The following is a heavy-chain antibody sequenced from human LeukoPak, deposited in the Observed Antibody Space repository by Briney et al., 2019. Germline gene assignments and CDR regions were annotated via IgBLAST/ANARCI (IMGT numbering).Heavy chain of an antibody. V-gene: IGHV1-18*01. Sequence: ASVKVSCKASGYTFTSYGISWVRQAPGQGLEWMGWISAYNGNTNYAQKLQGRVTKTTDTSTSTAYMELRSLRSDDTAVYYCARASYYDSSGYYLDYWGQGTLVTVSS. J-gene: IGHJ4*02. CDR1: GYTFTSYG. D-gene: IGHD3-22*01. CDR3: ARASYYDSSGYYLDY. CDR2: ISAYNGNT.